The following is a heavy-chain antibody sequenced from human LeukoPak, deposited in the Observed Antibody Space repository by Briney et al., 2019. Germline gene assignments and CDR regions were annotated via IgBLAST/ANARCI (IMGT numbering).Heavy chain of an antibody. Sequence: PSETLSLTCAVYGGSFSGYYWSWIRQPPGKGLEWIGEINHSGSTNYDPSLKSRVTISVDTSKNQFSLKLSSVTAADTAVYYCARGRSAAAGREAIDYWGQGTLVTVFS. CDR1: GGSFSGYY. J-gene: IGHJ4*02. D-gene: IGHD6-13*01. CDR3: ARGRSAAAGREAIDY. CDR2: INHSGST. V-gene: IGHV4-34*01.